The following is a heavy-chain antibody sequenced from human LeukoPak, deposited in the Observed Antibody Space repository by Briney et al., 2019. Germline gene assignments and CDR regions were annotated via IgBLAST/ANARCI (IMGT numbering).Heavy chain of an antibody. CDR3: ARDLLDIVADGGY. D-gene: IGHD5-12*01. Sequence: GGSLRLSCAASGFTFSSYSMNWVRQAPGKGLEWVSSISSSSSYIYYADSVKGRFTISRDNAKNSLYLQMNSLRAEDTAVYYCARDLLDIVADGGYWGQGTLVTVSS. J-gene: IGHJ4*02. CDR2: ISSSSSYI. V-gene: IGHV3-21*01. CDR1: GFTFSSYS.